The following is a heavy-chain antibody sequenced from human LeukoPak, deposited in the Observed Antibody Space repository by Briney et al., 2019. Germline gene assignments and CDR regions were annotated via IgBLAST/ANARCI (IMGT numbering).Heavy chain of an antibody. CDR3: ARVATVTNNWFDP. CDR2: ISSSSSYI. V-gene: IGHV3-21*04. CDR1: GFTFSSYS. Sequence: GGSLRLSCAASGFTFSSYSMNWVRQAPGKGLEWVSSISSSSSYIYYADSVKGRFTISRDNAKNSLYLQMNSLRADDTAVYYCARVATVTNNWFDPWGQGTLVTVSS. J-gene: IGHJ5*02. D-gene: IGHD4-17*01.